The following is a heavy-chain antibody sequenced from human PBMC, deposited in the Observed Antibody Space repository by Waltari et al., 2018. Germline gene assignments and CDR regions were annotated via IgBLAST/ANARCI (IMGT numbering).Heavy chain of an antibody. D-gene: IGHD3-16*01. CDR3: ARGRLRAGFDS. J-gene: IGHJ5*01. V-gene: IGHV4-34*01. Sequence: QVQIQQWGAGLLTSSETLSPTCAVYVGSFSGYYWSWFRQPPGKGLEWIGDVDYSGSTNYSPSLESRVTISVDTSKNQFSLRLTSVTGADTSVYYCARGRLRAGFDSWGHGTLVTVSS. CDR2: VDYSGST. CDR1: VGSFSGYY.